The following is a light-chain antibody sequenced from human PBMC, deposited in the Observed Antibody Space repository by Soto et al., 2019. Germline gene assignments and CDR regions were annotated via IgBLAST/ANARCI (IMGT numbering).Light chain of an antibody. CDR1: QTIGSSH. V-gene: IGKV3-20*01. CDR3: QQYGGSPRT. CDR2: AAS. J-gene: IGKJ1*01. Sequence: EVVMTQSPGTLSVSPGERATLSCRASQTIGSSHLAWYQQKPDQAPRVLIFAASSRATGIPDRFSGSGSGTDFTLTISRLEPEDFAVYYCQQYGGSPRTFGQGTKVDIK.